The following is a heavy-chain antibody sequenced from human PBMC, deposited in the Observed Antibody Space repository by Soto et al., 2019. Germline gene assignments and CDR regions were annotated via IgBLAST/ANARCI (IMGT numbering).Heavy chain of an antibody. CDR3: ARATTVVTLSAFEY. J-gene: IGHJ4*02. D-gene: IGHD4-17*01. CDR2: IYYSGST. V-gene: IGHV4-31*03. Sequence: SETLSLTCTFSGGSISSGGYYLSLLRQHPGKGLEWIGYIYYSGSTYYNPSLKSRVTISVDTSKNQFSLKLSSVTAADTAVYYCARATTVVTLSAFEYWGQGTLVTVSS. CDR1: GGSISSGGYY.